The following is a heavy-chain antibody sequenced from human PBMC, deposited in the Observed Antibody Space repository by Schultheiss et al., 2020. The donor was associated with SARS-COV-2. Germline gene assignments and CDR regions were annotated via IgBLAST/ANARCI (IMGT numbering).Heavy chain of an antibody. CDR2: ISYDGVSK. CDR3: ARRRYDRLQSRYFDL. D-gene: IGHD5-24*01. J-gene: IGHJ2*01. CDR1: GFTFSSYA. V-gene: IGHV3-30*04. Sequence: GGSLRLSCAASGFTFSSYAMSWVRQAPGKGLEWVTVISYDGVSKYYADSVKGRFTISRDNSKNTLYLQMNSLRAEDTAVYYCARRRYDRLQSRYFDLWGRGTLVTVSS.